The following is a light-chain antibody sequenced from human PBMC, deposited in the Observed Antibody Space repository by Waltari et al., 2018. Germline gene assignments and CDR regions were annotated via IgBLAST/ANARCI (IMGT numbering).Light chain of an antibody. CDR1: QSVTFSY. J-gene: IGKJ2*01. Sequence: EIVLTQSPATLSLSPGESATLSCRANQSVTFSYLAWYQQKPGQAPRVLIYGASSRATGIPARFSGSGSGTDFTLTISRLEPEDFAVYYCQQYGSSPSTFGQGTKLEIK. CDR3: QQYGSSPST. CDR2: GAS. V-gene: IGKV3-20*01.